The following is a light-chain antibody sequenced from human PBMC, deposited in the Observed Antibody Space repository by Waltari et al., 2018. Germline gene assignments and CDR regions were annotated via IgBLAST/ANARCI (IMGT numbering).Light chain of an antibody. Sequence: QSALTQPASVSGSPGQSITISCTGTSSDVGGYKYVSGYQQHPGKDPKLMIYDVSERPSGVSNRCSGSKSANTASLTIAVLQAEDEADYYCCSYAGSGTYVFGTGTKVTVL. CDR2: DVS. CDR3: CSYAGSGTYV. CDR1: SSDVGGYKY. V-gene: IGLV2-23*02. J-gene: IGLJ1*01.